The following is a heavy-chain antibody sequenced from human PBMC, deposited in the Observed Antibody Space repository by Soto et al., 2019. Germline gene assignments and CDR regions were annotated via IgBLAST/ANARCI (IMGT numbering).Heavy chain of an antibody. CDR3: ARTNSIAARPVYYYGMDV. CDR2: IDWDDDK. V-gene: IGHV2-70*01. D-gene: IGHD6-6*01. CDR1: GFSLSTREMC. Sequence: FGPTLVNPTHTLTLTFTFSGFSLSTREMCVSWIRQPPGKALEWLALIDWDDDKYYSTSLKTRLTISKDTSKNQVVLTMTNMDPVDTATYYCARTNSIAARPVYYYGMDVWGQGTTVTVSS. J-gene: IGHJ6*02.